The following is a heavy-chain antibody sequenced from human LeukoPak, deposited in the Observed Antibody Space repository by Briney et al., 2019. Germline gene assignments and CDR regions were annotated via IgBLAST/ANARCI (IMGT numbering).Heavy chain of an antibody. V-gene: IGHV3-21*01. Sequence: GGSLRLSCAASGFTFSSYWMNWVRQAPGKGLEWVSSISSSSSYIYYADSVKGRFTISRDNAKNSLYLQMNSLRAGDTAAYYCARAAAGNYYFDYWGQGTLVTVSS. D-gene: IGHD6-13*01. CDR2: ISSSSSYI. J-gene: IGHJ4*02. CDR1: GFTFSSYW. CDR3: ARAAAGNYYFDY.